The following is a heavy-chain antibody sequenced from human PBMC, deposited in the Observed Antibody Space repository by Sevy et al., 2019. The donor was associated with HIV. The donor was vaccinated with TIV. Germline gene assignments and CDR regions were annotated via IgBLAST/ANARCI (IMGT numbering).Heavy chain of an antibody. J-gene: IGHJ6*02. CDR1: GFTFSSYA. Sequence: GGSLRLSCAASGFTFSSYAMHWVRQAPGKGLEWVGVISYDGSNKYYAYSVKGRFTISRDNSKNTLYLQMNSLRAEDTAVYYCARDGPYYYDSSGYYSLYYYYYYGMDVWGQGTTVTVSS. V-gene: IGHV3-30*04. D-gene: IGHD3-22*01. CDR2: ISYDGSNK. CDR3: ARDGPYYYDSSGYYSLYYYYYYGMDV.